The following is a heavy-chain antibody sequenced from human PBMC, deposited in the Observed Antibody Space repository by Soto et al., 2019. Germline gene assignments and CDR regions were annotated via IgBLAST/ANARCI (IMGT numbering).Heavy chain of an antibody. J-gene: IGHJ3*02. CDR2: INNDGSGT. Sequence: PGGSLRLSCAASGFTFSSWWMYWVRQAPGKGLVYVSRINNDGSGTTYADSVKGRFTISRDNAKNTLYLQMNSLRAEDTAVYYCARGGANHAFDIWGQGTMVTVS. V-gene: IGHV3-74*01. CDR1: GFTFSSWW. CDR3: ARGGANHAFDI.